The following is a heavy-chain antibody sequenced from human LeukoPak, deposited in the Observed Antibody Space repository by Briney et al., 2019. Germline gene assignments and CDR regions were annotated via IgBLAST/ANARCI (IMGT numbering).Heavy chain of an antibody. J-gene: IGHJ5*02. CDR3: AKHSEGAAGGWFDP. CDR2: ISGSGGST. D-gene: IGHD6-13*01. CDR1: GFTFSSYA. Sequence: PGGSLRLSCAASGFTFSSYAMSWGRPAPRKGLEWVSAISGSGGSTYYADSVKGRFTISRDHSKKTVHVQMNSLRAEDTAVYYCAKHSEGAAGGWFDPWGQGTLVTVSS. V-gene: IGHV3-23*01.